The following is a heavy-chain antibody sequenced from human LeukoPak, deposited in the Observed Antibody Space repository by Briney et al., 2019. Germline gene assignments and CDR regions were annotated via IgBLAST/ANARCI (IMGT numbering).Heavy chain of an antibody. V-gene: IGHV3-23*01. CDR3: AKDRVAYYDSSGHPPGDAFDI. D-gene: IGHD3-22*01. CDR1: GFTFSSYA. CDR2: ISGSGGST. J-gene: IGHJ3*02. Sequence: PGGSLRLSCAASGFTFSSYAMSWVRQAPGKGLEWVSAISGSGGSTYYADSVKGRFTISRDNSKNTLYLQMNSLRAEDTAVYYCAKDRVAYYDSSGHPPGDAFDIWGQGTMVTVSS.